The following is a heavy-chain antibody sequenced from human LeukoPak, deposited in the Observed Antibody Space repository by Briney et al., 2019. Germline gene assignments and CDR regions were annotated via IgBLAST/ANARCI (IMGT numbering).Heavy chain of an antibody. CDR2: IKRDGSEK. D-gene: IGHD3-3*01. Sequence: GGFLRLSCAASGFTFSSYWMSWVRQAPGKGLEWVANIKRDGSEKYYVDSVKGRFTISRDNAKNSLYLQMNSLRAEDTAVYYCARAAAGGLRFLEWLYELAFDYWGQGTLVTVSS. V-gene: IGHV3-7*01. CDR3: ARAAAGGLRFLEWLYELAFDY. CDR1: GFTFSSYW. J-gene: IGHJ4*02.